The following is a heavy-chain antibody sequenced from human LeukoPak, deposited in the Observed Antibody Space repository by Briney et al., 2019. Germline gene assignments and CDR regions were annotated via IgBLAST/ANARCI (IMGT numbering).Heavy chain of an antibody. CDR1: GFTFSSYW. CDR3: ARSWGWLQLYYFDY. D-gene: IGHD5-24*01. V-gene: IGHV3-74*01. CDR2: INSDGSYT. Sequence: GGSLRLSCAASGFTFSSYWMHWVRQAPGEGLVWVSRINSDGSYTSSVDSVKGRFTISRDNAKNTLYLQMNSLRAEDTAVYYCARSWGWLQLYYFDYWGQGTLVTVSS. J-gene: IGHJ4*02.